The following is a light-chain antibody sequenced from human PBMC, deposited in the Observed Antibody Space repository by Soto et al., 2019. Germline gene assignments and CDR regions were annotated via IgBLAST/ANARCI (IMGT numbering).Light chain of an antibody. Sequence: DIQRTQSPSTLSASVGDRVTITCRASQSISSWLAWYQQKPGEAPKLLIYDASSLESGVPSRFSGSGSGTEFTLTISSLQPDDFATYYCQQYNSYGTFGQGTKVDIK. J-gene: IGKJ2*02. V-gene: IGKV1-5*01. CDR1: QSISSW. CDR2: DAS. CDR3: QQYNSYGT.